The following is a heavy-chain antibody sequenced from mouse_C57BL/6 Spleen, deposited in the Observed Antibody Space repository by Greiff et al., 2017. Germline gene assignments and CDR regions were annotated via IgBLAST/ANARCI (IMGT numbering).Heavy chain of an antibody. CDR2: IRSKSNNYAT. V-gene: IGHV10-1*01. CDR1: GFSFNTYA. Sequence: EVMLVESGGGLVQPKGSLKLSCAASGFSFNTYAMNWVRQAPGKGLEWVARIRSKSNNYATYYADSVKDRFTISRDDSESMLYLQMNNLKTEDTAMYYCVRGNYDVPFAYWGQGTLVTVSA. CDR3: VRGNYDVPFAY. J-gene: IGHJ3*01. D-gene: IGHD2-4*01.